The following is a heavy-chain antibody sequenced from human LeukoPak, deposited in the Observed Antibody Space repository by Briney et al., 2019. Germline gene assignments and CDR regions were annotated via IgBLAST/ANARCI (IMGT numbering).Heavy chain of an antibody. V-gene: IGHV4-30-2*01. CDR3: AGGGDYALSFDY. CDR1: GGSISSGGYS. J-gene: IGHJ4*02. Sequence: SETLSLTCAVSGGSISSGGYSWSWIRQPPGKGLEWIGYIYHSGSTYYNPSLKSRVAISVDRSKNQFSLKLTSVTAADTAVYYCAGGGDYALSFDYWGQGTLVTVSS. D-gene: IGHD2-21*02. CDR2: IYHSGST.